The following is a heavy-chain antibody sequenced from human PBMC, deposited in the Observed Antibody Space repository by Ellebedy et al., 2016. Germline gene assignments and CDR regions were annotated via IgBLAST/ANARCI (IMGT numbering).Heavy chain of an antibody. Sequence: SETLSLTCAVYGGSFSGYYWSWIRQPPGKGLEWIGEINHSGSTNYNPSLKSRVTISVDTSKNQFSLKLSSVTAADTAVYYCARRRYGGNSGWFDPWGQGTLVTVSS. J-gene: IGHJ5*02. V-gene: IGHV4-34*01. CDR1: GGSFSGYY. CDR3: ARRRYGGNSGWFDP. D-gene: IGHD4-23*01. CDR2: INHSGST.